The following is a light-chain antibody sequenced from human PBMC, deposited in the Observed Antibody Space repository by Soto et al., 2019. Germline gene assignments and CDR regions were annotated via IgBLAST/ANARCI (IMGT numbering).Light chain of an antibody. CDR1: SSDVGSYNR. CDR3: SSYTSSSTYV. Sequence: QSALTQPPSVSGSPGQSVPISCTGTSSDVGSYNRVSWYQQPPGTAPKLMIYEVGNRPSGVPDRFSGSKSGNTASLTISGLQAEDEADYYCSSYTSSSTYVFGTGTKVTVL. J-gene: IGLJ1*01. CDR2: EVG. V-gene: IGLV2-18*02.